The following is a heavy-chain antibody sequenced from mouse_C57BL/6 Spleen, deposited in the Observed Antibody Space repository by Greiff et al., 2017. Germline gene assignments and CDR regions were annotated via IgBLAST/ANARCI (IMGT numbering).Heavy chain of an antibody. Sequence: DAGGGLVQPKGSLKLSCAASGFTFNTYAMHWVRQAPGKGLEWVARIRSKSSNNATYYADSVKDRFTISRDDSQSMLYLQMNNLKTEDTAMYYCVRDYYGSSYWYFDVWGTGTTVTVSS. CDR2: IRSKSSNNAT. CDR1: GFTFNTYA. J-gene: IGHJ1*03. CDR3: VRDYYGSSYWYFDV. V-gene: IGHV10-3*01. D-gene: IGHD1-1*01.